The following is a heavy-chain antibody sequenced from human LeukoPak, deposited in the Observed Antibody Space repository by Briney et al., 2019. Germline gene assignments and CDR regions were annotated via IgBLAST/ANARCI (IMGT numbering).Heavy chain of an antibody. CDR2: IRSKTYGGTRTT. D-gene: IGHD6-13*01. V-gene: IGHV3-15*01. CDR1: GFIFRNAW. J-gene: IGHJ6*04. Sequence: GGSLRLSCAASGFIFRNAWMTWVRQAPGKGLEWVCHIRSKTYGGTRTTDYATPVKGRFTISRDDSEDTVYLQMSSLKTEDPAVYYCSTTLKAAAGMDVWGKGTTVTVSS. CDR3: STTLKAAAGMDV.